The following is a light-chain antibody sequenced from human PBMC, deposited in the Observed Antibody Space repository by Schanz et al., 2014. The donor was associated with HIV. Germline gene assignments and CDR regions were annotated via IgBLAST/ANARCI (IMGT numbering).Light chain of an antibody. CDR2: GAS. V-gene: IGKV3-20*01. J-gene: IGKJ3*01. Sequence: EIVMTQSPATLSVSPGERATLSCRASQSVSSSYFAWYQQKPGQAPRLLIYGASSRATGIPDRFSGSGSGTDFTLTISRLEPEDFAVYYCQQYGSSFGPGTKVEIK. CDR3: QQYGSS. CDR1: QSVSSSY.